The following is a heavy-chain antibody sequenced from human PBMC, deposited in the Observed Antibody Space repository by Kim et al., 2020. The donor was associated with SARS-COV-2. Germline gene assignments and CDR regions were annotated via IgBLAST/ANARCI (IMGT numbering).Heavy chain of an antibody. CDR3: AGERESGSGTIEFYEKYYMVL. V-gene: IGHV1-18*01. D-gene: IGHD1-26*01. CDR2: ISPSSAGA. CDR1: DYSFIKYG. J-gene: IGHJ6*03. Sequence: ASVKVSCKTSDYSFIKYGISWVRQAPGQGLEWMAWISPSSAGANYAPKYEDRLTGTTDSSTGTVYMDLRSLKSDDTAVYYWAGERESGSGTIEFYEKYYMVLWGNGTPVTVS.